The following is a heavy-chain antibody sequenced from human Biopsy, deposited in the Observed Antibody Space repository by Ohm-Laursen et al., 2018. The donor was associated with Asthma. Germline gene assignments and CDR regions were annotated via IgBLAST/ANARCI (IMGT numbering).Heavy chain of an antibody. Sequence: LRLSCAASGFTFSIYGMHWVRQAPRKGLEWVAYIAWDGINSYYADSVKGRFTISRDNSRKALYLQKNSLRADDTAVYYCARAGESDLVGGLDVWGQGTTVIVS. CDR1: GFTFSIYG. CDR2: IAWDGINS. D-gene: IGHD2-21*01. V-gene: IGHV3-30*03. CDR3: ARAGESDLVGGLDV. J-gene: IGHJ6*02.